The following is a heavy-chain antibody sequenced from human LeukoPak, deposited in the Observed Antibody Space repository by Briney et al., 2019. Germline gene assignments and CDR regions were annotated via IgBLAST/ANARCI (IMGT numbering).Heavy chain of an antibody. CDR1: GFTFNSFV. D-gene: IGHD6-19*01. J-gene: IGHJ4*02. CDR3: AKVLPPRGGRSGWYETNDY. Sequence: GGSLRLSCAASGFTFNSFVMSWVRQAPGKGPEWVSSISVNGGASYADSVKGRFTISRDNSKNALYLQMSSLRADDTAVYYCAKVLPPRGGRSGWYETNDYWGQGTLVTVSS. V-gene: IGHV3-23*01. CDR2: ISVNGGA.